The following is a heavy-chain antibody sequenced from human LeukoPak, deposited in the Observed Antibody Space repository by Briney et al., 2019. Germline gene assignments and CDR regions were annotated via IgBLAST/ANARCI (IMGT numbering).Heavy chain of an antibody. J-gene: IGHJ4*02. D-gene: IGHD3-22*01. CDR2: INPNSGDT. CDR1: GYAFTGYY. Sequence: ASVKVSCKASGYAFTGYYMHWVRQAPGQGLEWMGRINPNSGDTNYAQKFQGGVTMTRDTSISTAYMELSRLRYDTAVYYCARMNWDDSSGYYGPHFDYWGQGTLVTVSS. V-gene: IGHV1-2*06. CDR3: ARMNWDDSSGYYGPHFDY.